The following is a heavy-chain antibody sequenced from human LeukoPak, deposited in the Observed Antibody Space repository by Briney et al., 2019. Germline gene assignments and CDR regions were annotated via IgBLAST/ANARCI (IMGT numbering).Heavy chain of an antibody. J-gene: IGHJ4*02. D-gene: IGHD1-26*01. CDR3: IRDLGGRSGY. CDR1: GFTVSSNY. CDR2: IYSGGST. Sequence: PGGSLRLSCAASGFTVSSNYMSWVRQAPGKGLEWVSVIYSGGSTYYADSVKGRFTISRDNSKNTLYLQTNSLRAEDTAVYHCIRDLGGRSGYWGQGTLVTVSS. V-gene: IGHV3-53*01.